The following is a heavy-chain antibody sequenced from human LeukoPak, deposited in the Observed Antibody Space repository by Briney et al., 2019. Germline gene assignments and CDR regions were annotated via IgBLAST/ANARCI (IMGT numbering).Heavy chain of an antibody. Sequence: HSGGSLRLSCAASGFTFSNYWMHWVRQAPGKGLVWVSNVNSDGSSTFYADSVKGRLTISRDNAKNTLYLQMSSLRVEDTAVYYCARALGNWGQGTLVTVSS. CDR3: ARALGN. CDR1: GFTFSNYW. J-gene: IGHJ4*02. CDR2: VNSDGSST. V-gene: IGHV3-74*01.